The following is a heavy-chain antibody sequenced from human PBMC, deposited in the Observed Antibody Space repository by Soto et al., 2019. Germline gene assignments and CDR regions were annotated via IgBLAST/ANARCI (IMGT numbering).Heavy chain of an antibody. Sequence: QVQLQESGPGLVKPSQTLSLTCTVSGASIRSTDYYWSWIRQAPGKVLEWIGYVYYTGSTYYNPSLMSRLTISVNTSKNQFSLKLTSVTAAETAVYYCVRTAREGAVAPHWFDRWGQGTQVTVSS. CDR1: GASIRSTDYY. V-gene: IGHV4-30-4*01. D-gene: IGHD2-21*02. CDR2: VYYTGST. CDR3: VRTAREGAVAPHWFDR. J-gene: IGHJ5*02.